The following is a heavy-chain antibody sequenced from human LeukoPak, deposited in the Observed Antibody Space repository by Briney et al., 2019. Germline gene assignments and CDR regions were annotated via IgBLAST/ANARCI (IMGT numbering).Heavy chain of an antibody. D-gene: IGHD1-26*01. CDR3: AKDAGSYEFDY. CDR1: GFTFSSYA. CDR2: IYGSGAST. V-gene: IGHV3-23*01. Sequence: GGSLRLSCAASGFTFSSYALSWVRQAPAKGLEWVSAIYGSGASTYYADSVKGRFTISRDNSKNTLYLQMNSLRAEDTAVYYCAKDAGSYEFDYWGQGTLVTVSS. J-gene: IGHJ4*02.